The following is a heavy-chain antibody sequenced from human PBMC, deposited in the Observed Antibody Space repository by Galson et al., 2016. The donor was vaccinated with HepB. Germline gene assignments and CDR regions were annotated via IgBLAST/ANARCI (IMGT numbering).Heavy chain of an antibody. J-gene: IGHJ4*02. CDR2: ISAYNGNT. V-gene: IGHV1-18*01. Sequence: SVKVSCKASGYTFTSYGTSWVRQAPGQGLEWMGWISAYNGNTNYAQKVQGRATMTTDTSTSTAYMELRSLRSDDTAIYYCARTSTVYFDYWGQGTLVTVSS. CDR1: GYTFTSYG. CDR3: ARTSTVYFDY. D-gene: IGHD4-17*01.